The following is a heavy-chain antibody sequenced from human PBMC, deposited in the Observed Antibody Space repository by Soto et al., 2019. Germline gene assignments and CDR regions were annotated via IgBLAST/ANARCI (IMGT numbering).Heavy chain of an antibody. CDR3: ARGRFGELIDY. Sequence: SETLSLTCTVSGGSISSGDYYWSWIRQPPGKGLEWIGYIYYSGSTYYNPSLKSRVTISVDTSKNQFSLKLSSVTAADTAVYYCARGRFGELIDYWGQGTLVTVS. V-gene: IGHV4-30-4*01. J-gene: IGHJ4*02. D-gene: IGHD3-10*01. CDR1: GGSISSGDYY. CDR2: IYYSGST.